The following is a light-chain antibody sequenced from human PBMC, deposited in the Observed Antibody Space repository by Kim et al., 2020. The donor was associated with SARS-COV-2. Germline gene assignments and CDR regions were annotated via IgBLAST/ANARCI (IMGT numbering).Light chain of an antibody. J-gene: IGLJ3*02. CDR2: RNN. CDR3: AAWDDSLSGL. CDR1: SSNIGSNY. V-gene: IGLV1-47*01. Sequence: ELTQPPSASGTPGQRVTISCSGSSSNIGSNYVYWYQQLPGTAPKLLIYRNNQRPSGVPDRFSGSKSGTSASLAISGLRSEDEADYYCAAWDDSLSGLFGGGTKLTV.